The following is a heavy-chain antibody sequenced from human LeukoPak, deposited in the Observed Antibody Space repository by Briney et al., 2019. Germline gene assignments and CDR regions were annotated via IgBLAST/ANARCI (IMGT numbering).Heavy chain of an antibody. Sequence: PGGSLRLSCAASGFKFDDYWMNWVRQAPGKGLEWVANIKEDGSEKYYVDSVKGRFTISRDNARNFLYLQMNSLRAEDTAVYYCARAGNSIRGIKVYWGQGTLVTVSS. CDR2: IKEDGSEK. D-gene: IGHD3-10*01. CDR1: GFKFDDYW. V-gene: IGHV3-7*03. CDR3: ARAGNSIRGIKVY. J-gene: IGHJ4*02.